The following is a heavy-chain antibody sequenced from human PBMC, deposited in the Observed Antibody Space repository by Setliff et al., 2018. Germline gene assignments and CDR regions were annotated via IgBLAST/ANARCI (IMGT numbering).Heavy chain of an antibody. J-gene: IGHJ6*02. CDR3: ARDSNYYGSGTKSGDYGMDV. CDR2: IYYSGST. CDR1: GGSISSGDYY. D-gene: IGHD3-10*01. V-gene: IGHV4-30-4*08. Sequence: SETLSLTCTVSGGSISSGDYYWSWIRQPPGKGLEWIGYIYYSGSTYYNPSLKSRVTISVDTSKDQFSLKLSSVTAADTAVYYCARDSNYYGSGTKSGDYGMDVWGQGTTVTVSS.